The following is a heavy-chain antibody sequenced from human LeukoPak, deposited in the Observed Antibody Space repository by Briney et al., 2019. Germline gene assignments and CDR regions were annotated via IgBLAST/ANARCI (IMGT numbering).Heavy chain of an antibody. J-gene: IGHJ4*02. CDR2: IYYSGST. D-gene: IGHD3-22*01. CDR3: ASLITMIAIGY. V-gene: IGHV4-39*01. CDR1: GGSISSSSYY. Sequence: PSETLSLTCTVSGGSISSSSYYWGWIRQPPGKGLEWIGSIYYSGSTYYNPSLKSRVTISVDTSKNQFSLKLSSVTAADTAVYYCASLITMIAIGYWGQGILVTVSS.